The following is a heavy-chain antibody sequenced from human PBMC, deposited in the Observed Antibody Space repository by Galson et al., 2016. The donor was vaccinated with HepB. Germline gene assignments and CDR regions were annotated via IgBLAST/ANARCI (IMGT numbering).Heavy chain of an antibody. CDR2: ISNSNSSI. CDR1: GFTFSTYN. CDR3: ARDFGYCSSTSCYKGGLFYYYGMDV. J-gene: IGHJ6*02. D-gene: IGHD2-2*02. Sequence: SLRLSCAASGFTFSTYNMHWVRQAPGKGLEWVSSISNSNSSIYYTDSVKGRFTISRDNAKNSLYLQMNSLRAEDTAVYYCARDFGYCSSTSCYKGGLFYYYGMDVWGQGTTVTVSS. V-gene: IGHV3-21*01.